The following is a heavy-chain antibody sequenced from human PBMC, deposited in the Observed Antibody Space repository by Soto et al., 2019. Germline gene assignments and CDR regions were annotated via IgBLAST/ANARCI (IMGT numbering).Heavy chain of an antibody. Sequence: PGESLKISCKGSGYSFTSYWIGWVRQMPGKGLEWMGIIYPGDSDTRYSPSFQGQVTISADKSISTAYLQWSSLKASGTAMYYCARQNLMAAATIDYWGQGTLVTVSS. CDR2: IYPGDSDT. J-gene: IGHJ4*02. V-gene: IGHV5-51*01. D-gene: IGHD6-13*01. CDR1: GYSFTSYW. CDR3: ARQNLMAAATIDY.